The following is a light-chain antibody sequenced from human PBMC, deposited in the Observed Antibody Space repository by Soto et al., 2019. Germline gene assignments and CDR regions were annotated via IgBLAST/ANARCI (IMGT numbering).Light chain of an antibody. V-gene: IGKV3-20*01. Sequence: EIVLTQSPGTLSLSPAERATLSCRASQCLSISYLAWYQQKPGQAATLLIYGASSSTTGVTDSFSGSGSGTDFTLIIIRLEPEDFAVYYCQQYGSSPAWTFGQGTKVDIK. CDR1: QCLSISY. J-gene: IGKJ1*01. CDR2: GAS. CDR3: QQYGSSPAWT.